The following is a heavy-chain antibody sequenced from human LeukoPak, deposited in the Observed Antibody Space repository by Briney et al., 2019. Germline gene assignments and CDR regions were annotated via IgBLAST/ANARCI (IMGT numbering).Heavy chain of an antibody. V-gene: IGHV1-46*01. CDR2: INPSGGST. D-gene: IGHD2-2*01. Sequence: ASVKVSCKASGYRFTSYDMHWVRQAPGQGLEWMGIINPSGGSTSYAQRFQGRVAMTRDTSTTTVYMEVNSLTSEDTDVYFCARDGPTAAPFDYWGQGTLVTVSS. CDR3: ARDGPTAAPFDY. J-gene: IGHJ4*02. CDR1: GYRFTSYD.